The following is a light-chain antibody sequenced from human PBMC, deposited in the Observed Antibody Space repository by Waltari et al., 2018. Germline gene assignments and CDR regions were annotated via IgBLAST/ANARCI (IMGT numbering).Light chain of an antibody. CDR2: GNG. CDR3: QSYDSSLSGSI. V-gene: IGLV1-40*01. J-gene: IGLJ2*01. CDR1: SSNIGAGYD. Sequence: QSGLTQPPSVSGAPVQRVTISCTGSSSNIGAGYDVHWYQLLPGPAPELLIYGNGNRPSGVPYRCSCSKSGTSASLAITGLQAEDEADYYCQSYDSSLSGSIFGGGTKLTVL.